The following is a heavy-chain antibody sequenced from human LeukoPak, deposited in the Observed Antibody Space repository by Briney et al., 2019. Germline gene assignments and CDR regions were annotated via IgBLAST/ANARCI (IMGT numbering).Heavy chain of an antibody. V-gene: IGHV1-2*02. D-gene: IGHD3-10*01. CDR1: GYTFTGYY. J-gene: IGHJ5*02. CDR3: ARGLNYYGSGSYYRQNYWFDP. CDR2: INPNSGGT. Sequence: ASVKVSCKASGYTFTGYYMHWVRQAPGQGLEWMGWINPNSGGTNYAQKFQGRVTMTRDTSISTAYMELSRLRSDDTAVYYCARGLNYYGSGSYYRQNYWFDPWGQGTLATVSS.